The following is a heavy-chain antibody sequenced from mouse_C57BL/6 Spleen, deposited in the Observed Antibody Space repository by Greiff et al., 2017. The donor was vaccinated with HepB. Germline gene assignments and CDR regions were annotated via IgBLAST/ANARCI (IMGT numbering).Heavy chain of an antibody. Sequence: EVQLQQSGPELVKPGASVKISCKASGYTFTDYYMNWVKQSHGKSLEWIGDINPNNGGTSYNQKFKGKATLTVDKSSSTAYMELRSLTSEDSAVYYCARRLRPWFADWGQGTLVTVSA. J-gene: IGHJ3*01. CDR3: ARRLRPWFAD. CDR2: INPNNGGT. V-gene: IGHV1-26*01. D-gene: IGHD2-4*01. CDR1: GYTFTDYY.